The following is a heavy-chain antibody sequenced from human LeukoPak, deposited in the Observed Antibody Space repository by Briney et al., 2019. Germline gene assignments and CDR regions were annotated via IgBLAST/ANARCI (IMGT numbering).Heavy chain of an antibody. CDR3: ASRREGYNYLTY. D-gene: IGHD5-24*01. V-gene: IGHV5-51*01. CDR2: IIPRDCDT. J-gene: IGHJ4*02. Sequence: ESLKISCKGSGDSFTTYWIGRLRHLPGKKLQWMGSIIPRDCDTKYSPSFQGHVTISADKSISTAYLQWSSLKASDTAMYDCASRREGYNYLTYWGQGTLVTVSS. CDR1: GDSFTTYW.